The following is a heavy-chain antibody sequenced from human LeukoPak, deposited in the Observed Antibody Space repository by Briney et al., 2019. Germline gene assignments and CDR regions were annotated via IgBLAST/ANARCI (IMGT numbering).Heavy chain of an antibody. CDR1: GYTFTSYG. CDR2: ISAYNGNT. D-gene: IGHD6-6*01. V-gene: IGHV1-18*01. CDR3: ARDPVRLRIAYNWFDP. Sequence: GASVKVSCTASGYTFTSYGISWVRQAPGQGLEWMGWISAYNGNTNYAQKLQGRVTMTTDTSTSTAYMELRSLRSDDTAVYYCARDPVRLRIAYNWFDPWGQGTLVTVSS. J-gene: IGHJ5*02.